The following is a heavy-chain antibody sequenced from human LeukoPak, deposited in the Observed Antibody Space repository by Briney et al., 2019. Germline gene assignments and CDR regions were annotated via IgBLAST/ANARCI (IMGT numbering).Heavy chain of an antibody. J-gene: IGHJ6*02. Sequence: PGRSLRLSCAASGFPFSSYGMHWVRQAPGKGLEWVAVIWYDGSNKYYADSVKGRFTISRDNSKNTLYLQMNSLRAEDTAVYYCARNRGSGYGMDVWGQGTTVTVSS. V-gene: IGHV3-33*01. CDR1: GFPFSSYG. CDR3: ARNRGSGYGMDV. D-gene: IGHD1-14*01. CDR2: IWYDGSNK.